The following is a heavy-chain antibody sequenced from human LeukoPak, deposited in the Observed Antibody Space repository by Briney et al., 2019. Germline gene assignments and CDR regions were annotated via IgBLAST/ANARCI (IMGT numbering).Heavy chain of an antibody. CDR1: GYRFSSYG. CDR2: VSFDGRSQ. V-gene: IGHV3-30*18. CDR3: AKDLYDYADIFDY. Sequence: GGSLRLSCAASGYRFSSYGMHWVRQAPGKGLEWVAVVSFDGRSQNYADSVKGRFTISKDNSKNMVYLQMNSLRAEDTAVYYCAKDLYDYADIFDYWGQGTLVTVSS. D-gene: IGHD4-17*01. J-gene: IGHJ4*02.